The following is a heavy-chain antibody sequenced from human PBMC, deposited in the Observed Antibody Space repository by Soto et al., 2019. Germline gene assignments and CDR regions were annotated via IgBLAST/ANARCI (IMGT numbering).Heavy chain of an antibody. CDR3: ARAVAAAGIIDY. D-gene: IGHD6-13*01. Sequence: GVSLRLSCAASGFALSSYWMHWVRYAPGKGLVWVSRINSDGSSTNYADSVKGRFTISRDNAKNTLYLQMNSLRAEDTAVYYGARAVAAAGIIDYWGQGTLVTVSS. V-gene: IGHV3-74*01. J-gene: IGHJ4*02. CDR1: GFALSSYW. CDR2: INSDGSST.